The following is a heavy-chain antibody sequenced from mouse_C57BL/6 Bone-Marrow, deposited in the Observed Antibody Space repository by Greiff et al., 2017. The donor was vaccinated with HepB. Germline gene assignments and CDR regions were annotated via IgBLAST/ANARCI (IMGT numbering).Heavy chain of an antibody. Sequence: EVMLVESGEGLVKPGGSLKLSCAASGFTFSSYAMSWVRQTPEKRLEWVAYISSGGDYIYYADTVKGRFTISRDNARNTLYLQMSSLKSEDTAMYYCTRETPTDYSNYSYYFDYWGQGTTLTVSS. D-gene: IGHD2-5*01. V-gene: IGHV5-9-1*02. CDR3: TRETPTDYSNYSYYFDY. CDR1: GFTFSSYA. J-gene: IGHJ2*01. CDR2: ISSGGDYI.